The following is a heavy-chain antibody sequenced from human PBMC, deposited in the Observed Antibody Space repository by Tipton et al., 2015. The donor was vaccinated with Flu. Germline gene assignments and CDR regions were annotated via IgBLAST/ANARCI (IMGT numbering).Heavy chain of an antibody. CDR3: ARDLPTYNNYGTTFDN. D-gene: IGHD4-11*01. Sequence: VQLVQSGGGLVQPGGSLRLSCAASGFTFSSYWMSWVRQAPGKGLEWVANIKKDGSEKYYVDSVKGRFTISRDNAKNSLYLQMNSLRAEDTAVYYCARDLPTYNNYGTTFDNWGQGILVTVSS. CDR2: IKKDGSEK. J-gene: IGHJ4*02. V-gene: IGHV3-7*01. CDR1: GFTFSSYW.